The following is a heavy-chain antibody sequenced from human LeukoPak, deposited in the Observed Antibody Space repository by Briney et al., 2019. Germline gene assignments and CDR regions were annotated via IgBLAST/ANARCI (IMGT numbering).Heavy chain of an antibody. J-gene: IGHJ4*02. D-gene: IGHD3-3*01. V-gene: IGHV3-15*01. CDR3: TTLRYDFWSGYFYFDY. CDR1: GFTFSNAW. CDR2: IKSKTDGGTT. Sequence: VGSLRLSCAASGFTFSNAWMSWVRQAPGKGLEWVGRIKSKTDGGTTDYAAPVKGRFTISRDDSKNTPYLQMNSLKTEDTAVYYCTTLRYDFWSGYFYFDYWGQGTLVTVSS.